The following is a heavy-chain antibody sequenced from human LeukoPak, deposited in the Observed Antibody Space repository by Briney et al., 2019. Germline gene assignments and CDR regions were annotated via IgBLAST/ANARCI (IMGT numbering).Heavy chain of an antibody. CDR1: GYTLTELS. J-gene: IGHJ4*02. V-gene: IGHV1-24*01. CDR3: ATGIGKIQLPKFDY. Sequence: GASVKVSCKVSGYTLTELSMHWVRQAPGKGLEWMGGFDPEDGETIYAQKFQGRVTMTEDTSTDTAYMELSSLRSEDTDVYYCATGIGKIQLPKFDYWGQGTLVTVSS. CDR2: FDPEDGET. D-gene: IGHD5-18*01.